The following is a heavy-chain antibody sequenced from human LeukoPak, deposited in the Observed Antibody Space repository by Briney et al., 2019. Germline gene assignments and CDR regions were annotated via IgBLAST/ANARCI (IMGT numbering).Heavy chain of an antibody. CDR3: ARRQGCSSTSCPPDS. V-gene: IGHV5-51*01. CDR1: GYSFTTYW. J-gene: IGHJ4*02. D-gene: IGHD2-2*01. Sequence: GEALKISCRGSGYSFTTYWVGWVRQMPGKGLEWMGIIYPGDSDTRYSPSFQGQVTMSADKSINTAYLQWSSLKASDTAMYYCARRQGCSSTSCPPDSWGQGSLVTVSS. CDR2: IYPGDSDT.